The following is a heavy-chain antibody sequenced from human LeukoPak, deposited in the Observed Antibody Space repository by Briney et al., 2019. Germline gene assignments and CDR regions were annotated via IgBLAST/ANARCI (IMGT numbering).Heavy chain of an antibody. CDR3: ARISLPRAETQIQGKIDY. D-gene: IGHD1-14*01. Sequence: SETLSLTCTVSGGSISSYYWSWIRQPAGKGLEWIGRIYTSGSTNYNPSLKSRVTISVDTSKNQFSLKLSSVTAADTAVYYCARISLPRAETQIQGKIDYWGQGTLVTVSS. J-gene: IGHJ4*02. V-gene: IGHV4-4*07. CDR2: IYTSGST. CDR1: GGSISSYY.